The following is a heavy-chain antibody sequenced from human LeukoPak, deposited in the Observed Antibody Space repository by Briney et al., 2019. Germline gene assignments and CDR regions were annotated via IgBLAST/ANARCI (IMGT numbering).Heavy chain of an antibody. Sequence: ASVKVSCKASGYTFTSYGISWVRQAPGQGLEWMGWISAYNGNTNYAQKLQGRVSMTTDTSTSTGYMELRSLRSDDTAVYYCARVDRVGASRGCDYWGQGTLVTVSS. CDR1: GYTFTSYG. CDR3: ARVDRVGASRGCDY. V-gene: IGHV1-18*01. J-gene: IGHJ4*02. CDR2: ISAYNGNT. D-gene: IGHD1-26*01.